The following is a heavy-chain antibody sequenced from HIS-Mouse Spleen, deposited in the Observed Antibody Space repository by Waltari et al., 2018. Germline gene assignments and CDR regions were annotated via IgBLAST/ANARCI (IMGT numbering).Heavy chain of an antibody. CDR2: IDWDDDK. J-gene: IGHJ4*02. Sequence: QVTLRESGPALVKPTQTLTLTCTFSGFSLRTSGMCVSWIRQPPGTALEWLARIDWDDDKCYSTSLKTSLTISRDTSKNQVVLTMTNMDPLDTATYYCARIAEGYTSGWYAFDYWGQGTLVTVSS. CDR3: ARIAEGYTSGWYAFDY. D-gene: IGHD6-19*01. V-gene: IGHV2-70*15. CDR1: GFSLRTSGMC.